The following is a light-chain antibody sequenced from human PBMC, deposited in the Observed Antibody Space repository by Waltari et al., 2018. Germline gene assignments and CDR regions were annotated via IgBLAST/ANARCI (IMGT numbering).Light chain of an antibody. V-gene: IGLV4-69*01. CDR1: SGHSNYA. CDR3: QTWDYGTVI. Sequence: QPVLTQSPSASASLGASVKLTCTLSSGHSNYAIAWHQQQPEKGPRYSMHLNTYGSHTKGDGIPDRFSGSSAGAARYLTSSSPQSEDEADYYCQTWDYGTVIFCGGNHLTVL. J-gene: IGLJ2*01. CDR2: LNTYGSH.